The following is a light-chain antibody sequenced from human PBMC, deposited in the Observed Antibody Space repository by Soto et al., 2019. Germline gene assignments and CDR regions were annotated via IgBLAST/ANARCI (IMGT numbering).Light chain of an antibody. CDR2: YAS. Sequence: EMVMTQSPATLSVSPGERVTLSCRASESVHRNLAWYQQQPGQGPSLLIYYASTRATGVPDRFTGSGSGTDFTLTISSLQSEDFGVYHCQHYSNWPPTFGPGTKVEIK. J-gene: IGKJ3*01. CDR1: ESVHRN. CDR3: QHYSNWPPT. V-gene: IGKV3-15*01.